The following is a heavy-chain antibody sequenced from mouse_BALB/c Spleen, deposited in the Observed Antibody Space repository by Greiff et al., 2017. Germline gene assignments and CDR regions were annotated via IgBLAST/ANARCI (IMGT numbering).Heavy chain of an antibody. Sequence: EVKLVESGGGLVQPGGSLRLSCATSGFTFSDFYMEWVRQPPGKRLEWIAASRNKANDYTTEYSASVKGRFIVSRDTSQSILYLQMNALRAEDTAIYYCARDADYYGSSGWYFDVWGAGTTVTVSS. CDR3: ARDADYYGSSGWYFDV. D-gene: IGHD1-1*01. CDR1: GFTFSDFY. V-gene: IGHV7-1*02. CDR2: SRNKANDYTT. J-gene: IGHJ1*01.